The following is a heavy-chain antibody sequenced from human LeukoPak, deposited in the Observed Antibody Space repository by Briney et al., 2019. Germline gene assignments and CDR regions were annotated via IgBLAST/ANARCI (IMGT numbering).Heavy chain of an antibody. J-gene: IGHJ4*02. D-gene: IGHD1-26*01. CDR1: GGSFSGYY. CDR3: ARGTGIVGALYFDY. Sequence: SETLSLTCAVYGGSFSGYYWSWIRQPPGKGLEWIGEINHSGSTNYNPSLKSRVTILVDTSKNQFSLKLSSVTAADTAVYYCARGTGIVGALYFDYWGQGTLVTVSS. CDR2: INHSGST. V-gene: IGHV4-34*01.